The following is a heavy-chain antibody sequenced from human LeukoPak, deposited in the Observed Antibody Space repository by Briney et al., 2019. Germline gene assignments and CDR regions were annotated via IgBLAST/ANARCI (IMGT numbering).Heavy chain of an antibody. CDR2: INPNSGGT. CDR3: ARVWAYGSGSYYDY. CDR1: GYTFTGYY. Sequence: EASVKVSCKASGYTFTGYYMHWVRQAPGQGLEWMGWINPNSGGTNYAQKFQGRVTMTRDTSISTAYVELSRLRSDDTAVYYCARVWAYGSGSYYDYWGQGTLVTVSS. J-gene: IGHJ4*02. D-gene: IGHD3-10*01. V-gene: IGHV1-2*02.